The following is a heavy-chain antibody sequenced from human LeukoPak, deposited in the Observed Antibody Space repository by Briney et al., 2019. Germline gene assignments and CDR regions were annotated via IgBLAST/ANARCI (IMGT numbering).Heavy chain of an antibody. Sequence: PGGSLRLSCAASGFTFSSYGMHWVRQAPGKGLEWVAVISYDGSNKYYADSVKGRFTISRDNSKNTLYLQMNSLRAEDTAVYYCAKDPIVLMVYAMNGFDYWGQGTLVTVSS. V-gene: IGHV3-30*18. D-gene: IGHD2-8*01. J-gene: IGHJ4*02. CDR3: AKDPIVLMVYAMNGFDY. CDR2: ISYDGSNK. CDR1: GFTFSSYG.